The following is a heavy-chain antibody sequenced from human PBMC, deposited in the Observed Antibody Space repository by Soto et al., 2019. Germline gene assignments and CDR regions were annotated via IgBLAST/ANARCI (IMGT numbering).Heavy chain of an antibody. Sequence: QVQLVQSGAEVKKPGSSVKVSCKASRGTFSSYAISWVRQAPGQGLEWMGGIIPIFGTANYAQKFQGRVTITADKSTSTAYMELSSLTSEDTAVYYCASTVAYYYDSSGDYYFDYWGQGTLVTVSS. CDR3: ASTVAYYYDSSGDYYFDY. V-gene: IGHV1-69*06. CDR1: RGTFSSYA. D-gene: IGHD3-22*01. CDR2: IIPIFGTA. J-gene: IGHJ4*02.